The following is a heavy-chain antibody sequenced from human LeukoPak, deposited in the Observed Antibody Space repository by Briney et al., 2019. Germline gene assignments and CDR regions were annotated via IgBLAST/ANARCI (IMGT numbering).Heavy chain of an antibody. Sequence: ASVKVSCKASGYTFTSYDINWVRQATGQGLEWMGWMNPNSGNSGSAQKFQDRVTMTRNNSISTAYMELSSLRSEDTAVYYCATGDMIALYWGQGTLVTVSS. CDR3: ATGDMIALY. J-gene: IGHJ4*02. CDR2: MNPNSGNS. D-gene: IGHD3-22*01. V-gene: IGHV1-8*01. CDR1: GYTFTSYD.